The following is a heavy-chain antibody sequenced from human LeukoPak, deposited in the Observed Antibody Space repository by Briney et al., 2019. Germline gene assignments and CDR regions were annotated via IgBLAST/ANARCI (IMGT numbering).Heavy chain of an antibody. CDR2: IYTSGST. J-gene: IGHJ5*02. Sequence: SQTLSLTCTVSGGSISSGSYYWSWIRQPAGKGLEWIGRIYTSGSTNYNPSLKSRVTISVDTSKNQFSLKLSSVTAADTAVYYCARDRWAAAGTGSSNWFDPWGQGTLVTVSS. V-gene: IGHV4-61*02. CDR1: GGSISSGSYY. D-gene: IGHD6-13*01. CDR3: ARDRWAAAGTGSSNWFDP.